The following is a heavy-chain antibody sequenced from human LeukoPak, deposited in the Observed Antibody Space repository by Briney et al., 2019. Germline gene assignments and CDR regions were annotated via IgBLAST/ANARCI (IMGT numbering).Heavy chain of an antibody. D-gene: IGHD1-26*01. J-gene: IGHJ4*02. V-gene: IGHV4-59*01. CDR2: IYYSGST. CDR1: GGSISSYY. CDR3: ARATFGATPDY. Sequence: SETLSLTCTVSGGSISSYYWSWIRQPPGKGLEWIGYIYYSGSTNYNPSLKSRVTISVDTSKNQFSLKLSSVTAADTAVYYCARATFGATPDYWGQGTLVTVSS.